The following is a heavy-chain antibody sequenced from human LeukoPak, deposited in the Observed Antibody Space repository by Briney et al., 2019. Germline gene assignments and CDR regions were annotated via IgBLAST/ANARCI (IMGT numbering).Heavy chain of an antibody. CDR1: GGSISSGGYY. CDR3: ARGGGYSYGYWAKYYYYYYGMTS. CDR2: IYYSGST. V-gene: IGHV4-31*03. D-gene: IGHD5-18*01. Sequence: SQTLSLTCTVSGGSISSGGYYWSWIRQHPGKGLEWIGYIYYSGSTYYNPSLKSRVTISVDTSKNQFSLKLSSVTAADAAVYYCARGGGYSYGYWAKYYYYYYGMTSGAKGPRSPSP. J-gene: IGHJ6*02.